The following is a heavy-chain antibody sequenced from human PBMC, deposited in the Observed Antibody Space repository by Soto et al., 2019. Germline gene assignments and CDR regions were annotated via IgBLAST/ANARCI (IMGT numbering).Heavy chain of an antibody. CDR2: IYYSGST. CDR3: ARDLSVVFDY. CDR1: GGSISSYY. J-gene: IGHJ4*02. D-gene: IGHD2-15*01. V-gene: IGHV4-59*12. Sequence: SETLSLTCTVSGGSISSYYWSWIRQPPGKGLEWIGYIYYSGSTNYNPSLKSRVTISVDTSKNQFSLRADDTAVYYCARDLSVVFDYWGQGTLVTVSS.